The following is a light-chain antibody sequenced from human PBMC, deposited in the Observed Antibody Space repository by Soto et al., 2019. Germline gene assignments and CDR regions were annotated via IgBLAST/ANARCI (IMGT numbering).Light chain of an antibody. CDR3: QQYETFPWT. CDR1: QSVSGW. Sequence: DIHVTLSFPTLSASVRDTVNDTSRASQSVSGWLAWYQQRPGEAPKFLIYEASALPRGVPSRFSGSGSGTKFTLTIASLQPDDFATYYCQQYETFPWTFGPGTKVDIK. CDR2: EAS. V-gene: IGKV1-5*03. J-gene: IGKJ1*01.